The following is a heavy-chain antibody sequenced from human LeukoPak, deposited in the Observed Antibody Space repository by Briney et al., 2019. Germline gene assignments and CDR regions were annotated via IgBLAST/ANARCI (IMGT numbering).Heavy chain of an antibody. J-gene: IGHJ4*02. V-gene: IGHV3-48*04. CDR3: ARDSSPIVVVTATAPDY. CDR2: ISSSSSTI. Sequence: GGSLRLSCAASGFIFSSYSMNWVRQAPGKGLEWVSYISSSSSTIYYADSVKGRFTISRDNAKNSLYLQMNSLRAEDTAVYYCARDSSPIVVVTATAPDYWGQGTLVTVSS. D-gene: IGHD2-21*02. CDR1: GFIFSSYS.